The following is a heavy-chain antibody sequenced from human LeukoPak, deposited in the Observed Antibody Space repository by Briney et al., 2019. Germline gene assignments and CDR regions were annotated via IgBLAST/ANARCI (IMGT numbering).Heavy chain of an antibody. CDR2: INSDGSST. CDR1: GFTFGSHW. Sequence: GGSLRLSCAASGFTFGSHWMHWVRQAPGKGLVWVSRINSDGSSTSYADSVKGRFTISRDNAKNTLYLQMNSLRAEDTAVYYCANPTIKLERGNWGQGTLVTVSS. D-gene: IGHD1-26*01. CDR3: ANPTIKLERGN. V-gene: IGHV3-74*01. J-gene: IGHJ4*02.